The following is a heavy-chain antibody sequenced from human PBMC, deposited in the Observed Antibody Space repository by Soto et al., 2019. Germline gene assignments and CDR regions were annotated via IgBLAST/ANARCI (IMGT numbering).Heavy chain of an antibody. Sequence: ASVKVPCKAPADTFTSYYIHWVRQAPGQGLEWMGWINPNSGGTNYAQKFQGRVTMTRDTSISTAYMELSRLRSDDTAVYYCARPGQWLVPYFDYWGQGTLVTVSS. J-gene: IGHJ4*02. V-gene: IGHV1-2*02. CDR1: ADTFTSYY. D-gene: IGHD6-19*01. CDR3: ARPGQWLVPYFDY. CDR2: INPNSGGT.